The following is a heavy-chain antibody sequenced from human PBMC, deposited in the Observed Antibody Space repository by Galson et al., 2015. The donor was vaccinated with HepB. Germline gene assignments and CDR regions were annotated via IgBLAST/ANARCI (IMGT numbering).Heavy chain of an antibody. V-gene: IGHV3-9*01. CDR1: GFTFDDYA. CDR2: ISWNSGSI. D-gene: IGHD1-26*01. Sequence: SLRLSCAASGFTFDDYAMHWVRQAPGKGLEWVSGISWNSGSIGYADSVKGRFTISRDNAKNSLYLQMNSLRAEDTALYYCAKGVGATLGYYMDVWGKGTTVTVSS. CDR3: AKGVGATLGYYMDV. J-gene: IGHJ6*03.